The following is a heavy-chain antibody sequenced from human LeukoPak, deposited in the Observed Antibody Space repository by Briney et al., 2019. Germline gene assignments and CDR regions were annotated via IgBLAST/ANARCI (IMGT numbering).Heavy chain of an antibody. CDR1: EFTFRSNY. CDR3: ARDCISWSNLLDF. J-gene: IGHJ5*01. CDR2: IYSGGST. D-gene: IGHD6-13*01. Sequence: PGGSLRLSCAASEFTFRSNYMSWVRQAPGKGLEWVSLIYSGGSTLYADSVKGLFTLSRHHPKNTLYPQMNRLRAEDTAVYYCARDCISWSNLLDFWGQGSLVTVSS. V-gene: IGHV3-53*01.